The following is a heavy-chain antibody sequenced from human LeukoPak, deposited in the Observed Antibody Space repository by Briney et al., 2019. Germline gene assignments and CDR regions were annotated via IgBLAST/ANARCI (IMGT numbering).Heavy chain of an antibody. J-gene: IGHJ5*02. CDR1: GYTFTSYY. CDR2: INPSGGST. CDR3: ATWGVYDFWSGYSNWFDP. V-gene: IGHV1-46*01. Sequence: GASVKVSCKASGYTFTSYYMHWVRQAPGQGLEWMGIINPSGGSTSYAQKFQGRVTMTRDTSTSTVYMELSSLRSEDTAVYYCATWGVYDFWSGYSNWFDPWGQGTLVTVSS. D-gene: IGHD3-3*01.